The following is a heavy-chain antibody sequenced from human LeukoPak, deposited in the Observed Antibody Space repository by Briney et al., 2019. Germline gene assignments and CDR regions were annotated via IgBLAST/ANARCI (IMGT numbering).Heavy chain of an antibody. CDR1: GFTFSSSA. V-gene: IGHV3-23*01. D-gene: IGHD3-10*01. J-gene: IGHJ4*02. CDR3: AKARLYGSKSSPYYFDY. CDR2: ISSSGDTT. Sequence: GGSLRLSCAASGFTFSSSAMGWVRQAPGKGPEWVSTISSSGDTTYYADSVRGRFTISRSNSKNSLYLQMNSLRAEDTAFYYCAKARLYGSKSSPYYFDYWGQGTLVTASS.